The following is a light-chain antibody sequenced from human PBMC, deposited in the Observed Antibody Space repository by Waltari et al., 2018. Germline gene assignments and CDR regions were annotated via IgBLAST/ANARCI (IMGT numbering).Light chain of an antibody. CDR3: QVWDFGRDHLL. J-gene: IGLJ2*01. CDR1: NSGSYT. V-gene: IGLV3-21*02. Sequence: SYVLTQPPSLSVAPGQTSRITCGGNNSGSYTFHWYQQKPGQAPLLVLFDNIDRPSGISGRFSGSNAGSTATLTISRVEVGDEADYYCQVWDFGRDHLLFGGGTKLTVL. CDR2: DNI.